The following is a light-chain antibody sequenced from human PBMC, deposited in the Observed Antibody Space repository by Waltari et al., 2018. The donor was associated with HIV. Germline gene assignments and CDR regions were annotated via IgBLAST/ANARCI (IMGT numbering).Light chain of an antibody. CDR3: NSRDSSGDVV. Sequence: SSELTQDPAVSVALGQTVRITCQGDSLRSYYANWYQQKPGQAPVLVCYGKNNRPSGIPDRFSGSSSVNTASLTITGAQAEDEADYYCNSRDSSGDVVFGGGTKLTVL. V-gene: IGLV3-19*01. CDR2: GKN. CDR1: SLRSYY. J-gene: IGLJ2*01.